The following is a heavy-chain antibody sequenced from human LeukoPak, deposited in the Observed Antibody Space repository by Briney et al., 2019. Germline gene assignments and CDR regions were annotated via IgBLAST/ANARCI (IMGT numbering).Heavy chain of an antibody. V-gene: IGHV3-15*07. CDR2: IKRKTDDGTT. CDR1: GFSFSDTW. Sequence: GGSLRLSCAASGFSFSDTWMNWVRQAPGKGLEWVGLIKRKTDDGTTDYAAPEKGRFTISRDDSKSTLYLQMNSLKIEDTAVYYCTTDEDWNYARKDVWGQGATVIVSS. CDR3: TTDEDWNYARKDV. D-gene: IGHD1-7*01. J-gene: IGHJ6*02.